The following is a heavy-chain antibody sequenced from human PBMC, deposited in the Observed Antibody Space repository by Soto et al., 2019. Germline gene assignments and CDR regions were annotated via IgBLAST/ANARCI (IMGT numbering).Heavy chain of an antibody. D-gene: IGHD3-10*01. J-gene: IGHJ6*02. Sequence: RASVKVSCKASGGTFSSYAISWVRQAPGQGLEWMGGIIPIFGTANYAQKFQGRVTITADESTSTAYMELSSLRSEDTAVYYCARAVSGITMVRGVITRDFYYYYYYGMDVWGQGTTVTVSS. CDR2: IIPIFGTA. CDR3: ARAVSGITMVRGVITRDFYYYYYYGMDV. V-gene: IGHV1-69*13. CDR1: GGTFSSYA.